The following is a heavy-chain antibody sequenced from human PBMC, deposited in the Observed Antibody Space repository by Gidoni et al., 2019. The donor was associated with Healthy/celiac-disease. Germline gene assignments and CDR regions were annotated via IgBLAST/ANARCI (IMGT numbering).Heavy chain of an antibody. V-gene: IGHV1-8*01. CDR2: MNPNSGNT. CDR3: ARMPPRNKPTSGYDLENDY. D-gene: IGHD5-12*01. J-gene: IGHJ4*02. Sequence: QVQLVQSGAEVKKPGASVKVSCKASGYTFTSYDINWVRQATGQGLEWMGWMNPNSGNTGYAQKFQGRVTMTRNTSISTAYMELSSLRSEDTAVYYCARMPPRNKPTSGYDLENDYWGQGTLVTVSS. CDR1: GYTFTSYD.